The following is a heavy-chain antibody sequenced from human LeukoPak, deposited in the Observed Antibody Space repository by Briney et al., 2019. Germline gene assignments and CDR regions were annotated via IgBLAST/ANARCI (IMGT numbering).Heavy chain of an antibody. J-gene: IGHJ6*03. CDR1: GGTFSSNT. Sequence: GGSVKVSCKASGGTFSSNTVTWGRQAPGQGLEWMGGFIPIFGTANYAQKFQGRVTITTDEDSTTASMELSSLTSEDTAVYYCSRANSYYKYYMEVWGKGTMVTVSS. CDR3: SRANSYYKYYMEV. CDR2: FIPIFGTA. D-gene: IGHD2/OR15-2a*01. V-gene: IGHV1-69*05.